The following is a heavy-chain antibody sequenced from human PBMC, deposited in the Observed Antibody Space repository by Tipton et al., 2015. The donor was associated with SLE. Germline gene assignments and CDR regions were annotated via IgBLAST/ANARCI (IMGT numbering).Heavy chain of an antibody. CDR3: ARQDSSSWYRVQH. CDR2: IYYSGST. CDR1: GGSFSGYC. D-gene: IGHD6-13*01. J-gene: IGHJ1*01. Sequence: TLSLTCAVYGGSFSGYCWGWIRQPPEKGLEWIGSIYYSGSTYYNPSLKSRVTISVDTSKNQFSLKLSSVTAADTAVYYCARQDSSSWYRVQHWGQGTLVTVSS. V-gene: IGHV4-34*01.